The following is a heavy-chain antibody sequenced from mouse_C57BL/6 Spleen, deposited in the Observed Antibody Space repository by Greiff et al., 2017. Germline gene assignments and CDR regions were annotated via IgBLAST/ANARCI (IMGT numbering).Heavy chain of an antibody. V-gene: IGHV1-69*01. CDR3: ARGVTGTFDY. Sequence: QVQLQQPGAELVMPGASVKLSCKASGYTFTSYWMHWVKQRPGQGLEWIGEIDPSDSYTNYNQKFKGKSTLTVDKSSSTAYMQLNSLTSEDSAVYYCARGVTGTFDYWGQGTTLTVSS. D-gene: IGHD4-1*01. J-gene: IGHJ2*01. CDR2: IDPSDSYT. CDR1: GYTFTSYW.